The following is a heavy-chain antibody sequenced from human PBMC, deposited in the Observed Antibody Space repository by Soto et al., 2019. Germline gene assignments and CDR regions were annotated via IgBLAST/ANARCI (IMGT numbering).Heavy chain of an antibody. CDR1: GFTFTSSA. Sequence: SVKVSCKASGFTFTSSAVQWVRQARGQRLEWIGWIVVGSGNTNYAQKFQERVTITRDMSTSTAYMELSSLRSEDTAVYYCAAATQWELYWFDPWGQGTLVTVSS. V-gene: IGHV1-58*01. D-gene: IGHD1-26*01. CDR3: AAATQWELYWFDP. J-gene: IGHJ5*02. CDR2: IVVGSGNT.